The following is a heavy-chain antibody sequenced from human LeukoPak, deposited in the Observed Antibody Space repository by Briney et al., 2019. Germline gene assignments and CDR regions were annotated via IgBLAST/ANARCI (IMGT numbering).Heavy chain of an antibody. V-gene: IGHV4-59*01. CDR2: IYYSGST. D-gene: IGHD1-26*01. J-gene: IGHJ4*02. Sequence: SETLSLTCTVSGGSISSYYWSWIRQPPGKGLEWIGYIYYSGSTNYNPSLKSRVTISVDTSKNQFSLKLSSVTAADTAVYYCARGVVGATGGVFDYWGQGTLVTVS. CDR1: GGSISSYY. CDR3: ARGVVGATGGVFDY.